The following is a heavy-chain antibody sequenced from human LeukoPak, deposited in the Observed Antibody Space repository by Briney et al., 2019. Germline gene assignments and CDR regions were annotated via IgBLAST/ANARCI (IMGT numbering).Heavy chain of an antibody. Sequence: GESLRISCKGSGYSFTSYWISWVRQMPGKGLEWMGRIDPSDSYTNYSPSFQGHVTISADKSISTAYLQWSSLKASDTAMYYCERQEGGTMVRGPPLSWFDPWGQGTLVTVSS. CDR3: ERQEGGTMVRGPPLSWFDP. D-gene: IGHD3-10*01. J-gene: IGHJ5*02. CDR1: GYSFTSYW. CDR2: IDPSDSYT. V-gene: IGHV5-10-1*01.